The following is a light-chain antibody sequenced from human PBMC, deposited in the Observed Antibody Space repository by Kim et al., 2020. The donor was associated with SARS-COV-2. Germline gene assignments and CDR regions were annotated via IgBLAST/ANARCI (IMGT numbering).Light chain of an antibody. CDR2: EVT. J-gene: IGLJ3*02. CDR1: SSDVDDYNY. Sequence: SITNACTGTSSDVDDYNYVSWYQQPPGKAPKLKSYEVTKRPSGVSYRFSGSKSGNTASLTISGLQAEDEANYYCSSYTSSSGLMVFGGGTQLTVL. V-gene: IGLV2-14*01. CDR3: SSYTSSSGLMV.